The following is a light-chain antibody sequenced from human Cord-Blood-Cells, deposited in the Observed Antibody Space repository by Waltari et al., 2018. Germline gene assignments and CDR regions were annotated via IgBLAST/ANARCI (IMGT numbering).Light chain of an antibody. V-gene: IGKV3-11*01. CDR1: QSVSSY. CDR2: DAS. J-gene: IGKJ3*01. CDR3: QQRSNWPIT. Sequence: EIVLTQSPATLSLSPGERATLSCRASQSVSSYLAWYQQKPGQAPRLLIYDASNRATRIQARFSGSGSGTDFTLTISSLEPEDFAVYYCQQRSNWPITFGPGTKVDIK.